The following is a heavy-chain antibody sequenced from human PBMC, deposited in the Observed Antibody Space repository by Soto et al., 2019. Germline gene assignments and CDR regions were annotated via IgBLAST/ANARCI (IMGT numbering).Heavy chain of an antibody. Sequence: PSETLSLTCAVYGGSFSGYYWSWIRQPPGKGLEWIGEINHSGSTNYNPSLKSRVTISVDTSKNQFSLKLSSVTAADTAVYYCARGLLAAAVQWSYYYYGMDVWGQGTTVT. CDR2: INHSGST. J-gene: IGHJ6*02. CDR3: ARGLLAAAVQWSYYYYGMDV. D-gene: IGHD6-13*01. V-gene: IGHV4-34*01. CDR1: GGSFSGYY.